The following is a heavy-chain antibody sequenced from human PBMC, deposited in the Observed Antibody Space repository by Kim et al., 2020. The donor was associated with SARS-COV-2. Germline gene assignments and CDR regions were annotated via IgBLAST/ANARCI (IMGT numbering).Heavy chain of an antibody. CDR3: ASPRAAMVTKDYYDSSGYPYY. V-gene: IGHV3-53*01. J-gene: IGHJ4*02. D-gene: IGHD3-22*01. Sequence: GGSLRLSCAASGFTVSSNYMSWVRQAPGKGLEWVSVIYSGGSTYYADSVKGRFTISRDNCKNTLYLQMNSLRAEDTAVYYCASPRAAMVTKDYYDSSGYPYYWGQGTLVTVSS. CDR1: GFTVSSNY. CDR2: IYSGGST.